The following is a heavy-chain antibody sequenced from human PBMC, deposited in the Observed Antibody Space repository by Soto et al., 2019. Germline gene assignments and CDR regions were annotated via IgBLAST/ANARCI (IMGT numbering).Heavy chain of an antibody. D-gene: IGHD4-4*01. CDR3: ARTSPNDYSVDNWFDP. CDR2: IIPILGIA. Sequence: QVQLVQSGAEVKKPGSSVKVSCKASGGTFSSYTISWVRQAPGQGLEWMGRIIPILGIANYAQKFQGRVTINADKSTSTAYMELSSLRSEDTGVYYCARTSPNDYSVDNWFDPWCQGTLVTVAS. V-gene: IGHV1-69*02. CDR1: GGTFSSYT. J-gene: IGHJ5*02.